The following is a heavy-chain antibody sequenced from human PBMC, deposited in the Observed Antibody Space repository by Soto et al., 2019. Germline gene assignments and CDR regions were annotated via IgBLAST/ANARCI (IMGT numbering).Heavy chain of an antibody. CDR1: GGSISSSSYY. Sequence: QLQLQESGPGLVKPSETLSLTCTVSGGSISSSSYYWGWIRQPPGKGLEWIGSIYYSGSTYYNPSLKSRVTISVDTSKNQFSLKLSSVTAADTAVYYCARLWSLDRLDYWGQGTLVTVSS. V-gene: IGHV4-39*01. D-gene: IGHD3-3*01. CDR2: IYYSGST. CDR3: ARLWSLDRLDY. J-gene: IGHJ4*02.